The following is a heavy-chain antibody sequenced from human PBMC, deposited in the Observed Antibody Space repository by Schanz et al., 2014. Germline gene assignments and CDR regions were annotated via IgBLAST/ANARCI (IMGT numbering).Heavy chain of an antibody. J-gene: IGHJ4*02. CDR3: AKDTGYCHGGACYCFEY. CDR2: INQDGSDK. Sequence: EVQLVESGGGLLQPGGSLRLSCAASGFTFGTFWMSWVRQAPGKGLEWVANINQDGSDKSYVDSVKGRFTISRDNAKNSLYLQMDSLRPEDTAVYFCAKDTGYCHGGACYCFEYWGLGILVTVSS. V-gene: IGHV3-7*04. D-gene: IGHD2-8*02. CDR1: GFTFGTFW.